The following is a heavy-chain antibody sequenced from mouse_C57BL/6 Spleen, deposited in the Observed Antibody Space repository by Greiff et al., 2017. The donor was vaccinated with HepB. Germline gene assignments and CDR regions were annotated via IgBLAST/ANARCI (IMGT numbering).Heavy chain of an antibody. J-gene: IGHJ3*01. V-gene: IGHV14-4*01. CDR3: TPQLGGWFAY. Sequence: EVQLQQSGAELVRPGASVKLSCTASGFNIKDDYMHWVKQRPEQGLEWIGWIDPENGDTEYASKFQGKATITADTSSNTAYLQLSSLTSEDTAVYYCTPQLGGWFAYWGQGTLVTVSA. CDR1: GFNIKDDY. D-gene: IGHD4-1*02. CDR2: IDPENGDT.